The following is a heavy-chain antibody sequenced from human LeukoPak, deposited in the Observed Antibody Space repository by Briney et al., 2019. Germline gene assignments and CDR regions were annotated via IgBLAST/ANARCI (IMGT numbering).Heavy chain of an antibody. Sequence: GSLRLSCAASGFTFSSYSMNWVRQPPGKGLEWIGSISYSGRTYYNPSLESRVTISVDASKNQFSLELNSVTAADTAVYYCARNQQYHRPAGWFDPWGQGTLVTVSS. V-gene: IGHV4-59*04. CDR1: GFTFSSYSMN. D-gene: IGHD1-14*01. CDR2: ISYSGRT. CDR3: ARNQQYHRPAGWFDP. J-gene: IGHJ5*02.